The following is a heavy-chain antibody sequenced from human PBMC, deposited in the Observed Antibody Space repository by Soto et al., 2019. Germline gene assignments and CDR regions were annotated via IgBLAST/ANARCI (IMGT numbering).Heavy chain of an antibody. V-gene: IGHV1-46*03. CDR3: ARASSGGYDLEYYFDY. D-gene: IGHD5-12*01. Sequence: GASVKVSCKASEYTFTSYYMHCVRPDPGQGLEWMGIINPSGGSTSYAQKFQGRVTMTRDTSTSTVYMELSSLRSEDTAVYYCARASSGGYDLEYYFDYWGQGTLVTVSS. J-gene: IGHJ4*02. CDR1: EYTFTSYY. CDR2: INPSGGST.